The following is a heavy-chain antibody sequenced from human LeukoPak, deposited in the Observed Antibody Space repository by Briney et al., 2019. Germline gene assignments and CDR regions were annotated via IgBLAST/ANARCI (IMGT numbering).Heavy chain of an antibody. CDR3: ARVGGGYSYGFYFDY. Sequence: GGSLRLSCAASGYTFSSYSMNWVRQAPGKGLEWVASISSSSSYISYADSVKGRSTISRDNAKNSLYLQMNSLRAEDTAVYYCARVGGGYSYGFYFDYWGQGTLVTVSS. CDR2: ISSSSSYI. D-gene: IGHD5-18*01. CDR1: GYTFSSYS. V-gene: IGHV3-21*01. J-gene: IGHJ4*02.